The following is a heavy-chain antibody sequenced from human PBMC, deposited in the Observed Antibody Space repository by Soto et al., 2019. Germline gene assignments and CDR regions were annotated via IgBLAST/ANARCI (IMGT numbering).Heavy chain of an antibody. CDR1: GYSFTSYW. J-gene: IGHJ6*02. V-gene: IGHV5-51*01. CDR2: IYPGDSDT. D-gene: IGHD5-18*01. CDR3: ARSLGSSYKGYYYYGLDV. Sequence: GESLKISCKGSGYSFTSYWISWVRQMPGKGLEWMGIIYPGDSDTRYSPSFQGQVTISADKSISTAYLQWSSLKASDTAMYYCARSLGSSYKGYYYYGLDVWGQGTTVTSP.